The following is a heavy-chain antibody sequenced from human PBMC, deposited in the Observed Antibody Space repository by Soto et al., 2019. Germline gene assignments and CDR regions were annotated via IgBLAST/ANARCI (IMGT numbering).Heavy chain of an antibody. Sequence: EVQLVESGGGLVQPGGSLRLSCAASGFTFSPYWMSWVRQAPGKGLEWVAIIKDDGGDELYLEAVRGRFTISRDNAKKSLYLAMDSLRVEYTAVYYCAGGSGWISDTWGQGTLVTVSS. CDR1: GFTFSPYW. CDR2: IKDDGGDE. V-gene: IGHV3-7*05. D-gene: IGHD6-19*01. CDR3: AGGSGWISDT. J-gene: IGHJ5*02.